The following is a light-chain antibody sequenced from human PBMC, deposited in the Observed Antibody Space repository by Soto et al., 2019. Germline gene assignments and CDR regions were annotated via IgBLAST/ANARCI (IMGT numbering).Light chain of an antibody. CDR1: QNIYSN. Sequence: EIVMTQSPATLSVSPGERATLSCRASQNIYSNVAWYQQRPGQAPRLLIYRASTRATGIPARFSGSGSGTEFTLTISRLEPEDFAVYYCQQFSSYPLTFGGGTKVDIK. J-gene: IGKJ4*01. CDR2: RAS. V-gene: IGKV3-15*01. CDR3: QQFSSYPLT.